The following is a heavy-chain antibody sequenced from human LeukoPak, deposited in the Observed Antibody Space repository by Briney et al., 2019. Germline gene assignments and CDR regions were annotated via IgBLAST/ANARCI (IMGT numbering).Heavy chain of an antibody. Sequence: TGGSLRLSCAASGFPFSSYSMTWDRQAPGKGLEWVANIKPDGTTKFYVDSVKGRFTISRDNALNSLYLQMNSLRAEDTAIYYCARSIPYGTTWYGRSDYWGQGTLVTVSS. V-gene: IGHV3-7*03. CDR2: IKPDGTTK. CDR1: GFPFSSYS. CDR3: ARSIPYGTTWYGRSDY. D-gene: IGHD6-13*01. J-gene: IGHJ4*02.